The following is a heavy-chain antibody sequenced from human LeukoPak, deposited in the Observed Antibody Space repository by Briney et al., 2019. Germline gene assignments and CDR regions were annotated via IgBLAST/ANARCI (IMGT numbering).Heavy chain of an antibody. D-gene: IGHD3-16*01. CDR1: GFTFSSYA. V-gene: IGHV3-23*01. J-gene: IGHJ4*02. Sequence: GGSLRLSCAASGFTFSSYAMSWVRQAQGKGLEWVSAISGSGGSTYYADSVKGRFTISRDNSKNTLYLQMHSLRAEDTAVYYFAPGGGTFDYWGQGTLVTVSS. CDR2: ISGSGGST. CDR3: APGGGTFDY.